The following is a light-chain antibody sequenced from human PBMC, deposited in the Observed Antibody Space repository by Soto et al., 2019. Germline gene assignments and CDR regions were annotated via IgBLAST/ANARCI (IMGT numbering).Light chain of an antibody. CDR3: QQYDSSPTT. Sequence: EIVLTQSPSTLSLSPGKKATLSCWASQSVHSSHLAWYQQRPGQPPRLLIYGASSRATGIPDRFSGSGSGTVFTLTISRLEPEDFAVYFCQQYDSSPTTFGQGTK. V-gene: IGKV3-20*01. J-gene: IGKJ1*01. CDR2: GAS. CDR1: QSVHSSH.